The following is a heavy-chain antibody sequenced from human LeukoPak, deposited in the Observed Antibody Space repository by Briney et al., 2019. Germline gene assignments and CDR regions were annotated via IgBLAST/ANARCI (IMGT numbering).Heavy chain of an antibody. Sequence: GGSLRLSCAASGFTVSSNYMSWVRQAPGKGLEWVSVIYSGGSTYYADSVKGRFTISRDNSKNTLYLQMNSLRAEDTAVYYCARGGGLHDYGDYGDYWGQGTLVTVSS. CDR1: GFTVSSNY. D-gene: IGHD4-17*01. V-gene: IGHV3-66*01. CDR3: ARGGGLHDYGDYGDY. J-gene: IGHJ4*02. CDR2: IYSGGST.